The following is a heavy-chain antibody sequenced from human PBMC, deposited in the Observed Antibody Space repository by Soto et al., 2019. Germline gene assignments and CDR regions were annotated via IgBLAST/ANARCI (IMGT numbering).Heavy chain of an antibody. CDR1: GGTFSSYA. CDR3: ARSQGGSSSLDIYYYYYYVMDV. J-gene: IGHJ6*02. Sequence: QVQLVQSGAEVKKPGSSVKVSCKAPGGTFSSYAISWVRQAPGQGLEWMGGVIPIFGTAKYAQKFQGRVTITADESTNTGYMELRSLRSEDTAVYYCARSQGGSSSLDIYYYYYYVMDVWGQGTPVTVSS. CDR2: VIPIFGTA. D-gene: IGHD2-15*01. V-gene: IGHV1-69*01.